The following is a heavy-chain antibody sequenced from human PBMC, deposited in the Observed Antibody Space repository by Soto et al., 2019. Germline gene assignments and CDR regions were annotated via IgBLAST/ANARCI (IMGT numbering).Heavy chain of an antibody. CDR1: GYPISSGYY. J-gene: IGHJ6*02. CDR2: IHHSGTT. D-gene: IGHD3-10*01. V-gene: IGHV4-38-2*01. CDR3: ARAGDTMVRGVIIMNYYGMDV. Sequence: PSETLSLTCAVSGYPISSGYYWGWIRQPPGKGLEWIGNIHHSGTTYYNPSLKSRVTISIDRSKNQFSLKLISVTAADTAVYYCARAGDTMVRGVIIMNYYGMDVWGQGTTVTVS.